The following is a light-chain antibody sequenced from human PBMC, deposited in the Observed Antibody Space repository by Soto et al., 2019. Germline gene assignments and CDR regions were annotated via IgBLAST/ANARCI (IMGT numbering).Light chain of an antibody. J-gene: IGKJ4*01. Sequence: MTQSPATLSVSPGERATVSCRASQSVSTNLAWYQQKPGQAPRLLIYGASTRATRIPARFSGSGSGTEFTLTISSLQSEDFAVYYCQQYKIWPLTFGGGTKVEIK. CDR2: GAS. CDR3: QQYKIWPLT. CDR1: QSVSTN. V-gene: IGKV3-15*01.